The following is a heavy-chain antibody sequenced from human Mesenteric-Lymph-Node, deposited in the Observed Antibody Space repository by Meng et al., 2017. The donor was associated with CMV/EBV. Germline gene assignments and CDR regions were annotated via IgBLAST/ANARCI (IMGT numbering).Heavy chain of an antibody. CDR3: ARNNDFWSGYDY. V-gene: IGHV3-30-3*01. CDR2: ISYDGGNK. D-gene: IGHD3-3*01. CDR1: GFSLSTYA. J-gene: IGHJ4*02. Sequence: GGSLRLSCAASGFSLSTYAMHWVRQAPGKGLEWVAVISYDGGNKYYADSVKGRVSISRDNPKNTLYLQMNSLRAEDTALYYCARNNDFWSGYDYWGQGTLVIVSS.